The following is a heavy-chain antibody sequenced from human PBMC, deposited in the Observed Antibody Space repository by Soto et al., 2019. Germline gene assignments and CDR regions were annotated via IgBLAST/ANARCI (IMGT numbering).Heavy chain of an antibody. Sequence: SETLSLTCTGSGGSISSYYWSWIRQPPGKGLEWIGYIYYSGSTNYNPSLKSRVTISVDTSKNQFSLKLSSVTAADTAVYYCAREVEGSSGGSCFDYWGQGTLVTVSS. J-gene: IGHJ4*02. CDR2: IYYSGST. V-gene: IGHV4-59*01. CDR1: GGSISSYY. CDR3: AREVEGSSGGSCFDY. D-gene: IGHD2-15*01.